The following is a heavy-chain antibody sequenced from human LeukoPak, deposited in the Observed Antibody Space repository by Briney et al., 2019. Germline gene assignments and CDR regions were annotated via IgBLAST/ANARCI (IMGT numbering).Heavy chain of an antibody. CDR2: INHSGST. CDR3: ATLHPYYDYVWGSYRYGVVDV. CDR1: GGSFSGYY. V-gene: IGHV4-34*01. Sequence: SETLSLTCAVYGGSFSGYYWSWIRQPPGKGLEWIGEINHSGSTNYNPSLKSRVTISVDTSKNQFSLKLSSVTAADTAVYYCATLHPYYDYVWGSYRYGVVDVWGKGTTVTVSS. D-gene: IGHD3-16*02. J-gene: IGHJ6*04.